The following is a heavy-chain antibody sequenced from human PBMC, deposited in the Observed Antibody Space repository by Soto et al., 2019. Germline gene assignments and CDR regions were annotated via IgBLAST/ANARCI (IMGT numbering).Heavy chain of an antibody. V-gene: IGHV1-8*02. CDR2: INPNIGNT. CDR3: ARLKQDYAVA. CDR1: GYTFTSYD. Sequence: QVQLVQSGAEVKKPGASLKVSCKASGYTFTSYDINWVRLATGKGLGWRGWINPNIGNTAYAQKSQGRVTMTRNTSISTAYIVLSSMRSEDTALYYCARLKQDYAVAWGQGTLVTFSS. D-gene: IGHD3-16*01. J-gene: IGHJ5*02.